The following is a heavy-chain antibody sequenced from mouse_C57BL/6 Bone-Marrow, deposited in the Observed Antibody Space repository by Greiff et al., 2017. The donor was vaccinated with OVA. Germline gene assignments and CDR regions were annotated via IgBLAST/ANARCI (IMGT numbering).Heavy chain of an antibody. CDR3: AREVWFAY. J-gene: IGHJ3*01. Sequence: VMLVESGPGLVQPSQSLSITCTVSGFSLTSYGVHWVRQSPGKGLEWLGVIWSGGSTDYNAAFISRLSISKDNSKSQVFFKMNSLRADDTAIYYCAREVWFAYWGQGTLVTVSA. CDR1: GFSLTSYG. V-gene: IGHV2-2*01. CDR2: IWSGGST.